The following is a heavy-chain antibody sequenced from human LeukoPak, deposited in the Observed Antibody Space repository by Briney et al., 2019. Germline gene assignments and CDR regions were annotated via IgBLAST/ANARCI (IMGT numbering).Heavy chain of an antibody. CDR3: ARSKNDFWSGYYTDYFDY. Sequence: GGSLRLSCTASGFTFSSYGMHWVRQAPGKGLEWVAIIQYDGSNKHYVDSVQGRFTISRDNSKNTLYLQMNSLRAEDTAVYYCARSKNDFWSGYYTDYFDYWGQGTLVTVSS. V-gene: IGHV3-30*02. J-gene: IGHJ4*02. D-gene: IGHD3-3*01. CDR2: IQYDGSNK. CDR1: GFTFSSYG.